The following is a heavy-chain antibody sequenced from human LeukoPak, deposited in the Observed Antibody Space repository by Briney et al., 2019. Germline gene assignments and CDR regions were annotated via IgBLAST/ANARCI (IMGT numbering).Heavy chain of an antibody. D-gene: IGHD3-10*01. V-gene: IGHV4-39*01. Sequence: SETLSLTCTVSGGSISSSSYYWGWIRQPPGKGLEWIGSIYYSGSTYYNPSLKSRVTISVDTSKNQFSLELSSVTAADTAVYYCARQYYGSGSSFDYWGQGTLVTVSS. J-gene: IGHJ4*02. CDR3: ARQYYGSGSSFDY. CDR1: GGSISSSSYY. CDR2: IYYSGST.